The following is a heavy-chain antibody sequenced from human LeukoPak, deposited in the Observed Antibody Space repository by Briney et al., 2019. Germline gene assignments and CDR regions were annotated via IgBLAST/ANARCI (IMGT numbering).Heavy chain of an antibody. Sequence: SETLSLTCTVSGGSISSYYWSWIRQPPGKGLEWIGYIYYSGSTNYNPSLKSRVTISVDTSKNQFSLKLSSVTAADTAVYYCARDSRSRHSYYYYYYGMDVWGQGTTVTVSS. CDR2: IYYSGST. D-gene: IGHD2-15*01. J-gene: IGHJ6*02. CDR1: GGSISSYY. CDR3: ARDSRSRHSYYYYYYGMDV. V-gene: IGHV4-59*01.